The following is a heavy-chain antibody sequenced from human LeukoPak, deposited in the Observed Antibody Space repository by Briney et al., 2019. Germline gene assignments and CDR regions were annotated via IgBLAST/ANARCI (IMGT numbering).Heavy chain of an antibody. J-gene: IGHJ5*02. Sequence: ASVKVSCKASGYTFTSYDINWVRQATGQGLEWMGWMNPNSGNTGYAQKFQGRVTMTRNTSISTAYMELSSLRSEDTAVYYCARVPLPSGYPGFDPWGQGTLVTVSS. D-gene: IGHD6-13*01. CDR2: MNPNSGNT. CDR3: ARVPLPSGYPGFDP. V-gene: IGHV1-8*01. CDR1: GYTFTSYD.